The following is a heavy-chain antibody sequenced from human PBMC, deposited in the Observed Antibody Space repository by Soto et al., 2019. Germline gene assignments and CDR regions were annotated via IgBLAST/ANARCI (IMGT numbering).Heavy chain of an antibody. CDR1: GFTFSSYA. CDR2: ISGSGGST. Sequence: GGSLRLSCAASGFTFSSYAMSWVRQAPGKGLEWVSAISGSGGSTYYADSVKGRFTISRDNSKNTLYLQMNSLRAEDTAVYYCAKDLGAATVTTEDAFDIWGQGTMVTVSS. J-gene: IGHJ3*02. D-gene: IGHD4-17*01. V-gene: IGHV3-23*01. CDR3: AKDLGAATVTTEDAFDI.